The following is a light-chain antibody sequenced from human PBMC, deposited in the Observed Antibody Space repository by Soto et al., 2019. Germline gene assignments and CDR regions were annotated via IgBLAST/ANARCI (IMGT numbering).Light chain of an antibody. Sequence: EIVLTQSPATLSLSPGERATLSCRASQSVSSYLAWYQQKPGQAPRLLIYGASSRATGIPDRFSGSGSGTDFTLTISRVEPDDFAVYYCQQYGSSPPYSFGQGTKVDIK. CDR1: QSVSSY. CDR2: GAS. CDR3: QQYGSSPPYS. J-gene: IGKJ2*03. V-gene: IGKV3-20*01.